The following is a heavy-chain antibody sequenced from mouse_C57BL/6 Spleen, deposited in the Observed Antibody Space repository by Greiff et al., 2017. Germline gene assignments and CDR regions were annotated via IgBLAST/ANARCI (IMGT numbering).Heavy chain of an antibody. D-gene: IGHD2-4*01. J-gene: IGHJ4*01. CDR3: ARRLPSYAMDY. CDR2: IDPSDSYT. Sequence: VQLQQSGAELVKPGASVKLSCKASGYTFTSYWMQWVKQRPGQGLEWIGEIDPSDSYTNYNQKFKGKATLTVDTSSSTAYMQLSSLTSEDSAVYYCARRLPSYAMDYWGQGTSVTVSS. CDR1: GYTFTSYW. V-gene: IGHV1-50*01.